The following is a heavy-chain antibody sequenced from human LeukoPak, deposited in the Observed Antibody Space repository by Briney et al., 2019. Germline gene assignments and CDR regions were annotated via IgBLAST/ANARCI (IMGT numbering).Heavy chain of an antibody. V-gene: IGHV3-21*01. CDR1: GFTFSNYN. D-gene: IGHD3-22*01. J-gene: IGHJ2*01. CDR3: AGSDTIGYLPREWDYWYFDL. CDR2: ISTSSSYI. Sequence: GGSLRLSCAASGFTFSNYNMNWVRQAPGKGLEWVSFISTSSSYIYYADSVKGRFTISRDNAKNSLYLQIYSLRAEDTAVYYCAGSDTIGYLPREWDYWYFDLWGRGTLVTVSS.